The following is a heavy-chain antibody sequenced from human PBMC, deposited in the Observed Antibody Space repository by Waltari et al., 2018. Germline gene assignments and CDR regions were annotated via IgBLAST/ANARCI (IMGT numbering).Heavy chain of an antibody. CDR2: IYHSGST. J-gene: IGHJ4*02. CDR1: GGSISSGGYS. CDR3: ARVSYCSGGSCYSAYFDY. V-gene: IGHV4-30-2*01. Sequence: QLQLQESGSGLVKPSQTLSLTCAVSGGSISSGGYSWSWIRQPPGKDLEWIGYIYHSGSTYYNPSLKSRVTISVDRSKNQFSLKLSSVTAADTAVYYCARVSYCSGGSCYSAYFDYWGQGTLVTVSS. D-gene: IGHD2-15*01.